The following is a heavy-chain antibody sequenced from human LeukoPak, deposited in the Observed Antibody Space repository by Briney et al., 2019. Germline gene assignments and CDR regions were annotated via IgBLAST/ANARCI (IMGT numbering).Heavy chain of an antibody. CDR1: GGSLSSYY. V-gene: IGHV4-59*12. D-gene: IGHD3-9*01. Sequence: SETLSLTCTVSGGSLSSYYWSWIRQPPGKGLEGIGYIYYSGSTNYNPSLRSRVTISVDTSKDQFSLKLSSVTAADTAVYYCARDDTVLRYFDYWGQGTLVTVSS. CDR2: IYYSGST. CDR3: ARDDTVLRYFDY. J-gene: IGHJ4*02.